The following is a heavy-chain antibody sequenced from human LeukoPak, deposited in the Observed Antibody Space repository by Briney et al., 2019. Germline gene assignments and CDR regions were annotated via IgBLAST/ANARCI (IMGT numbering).Heavy chain of an antibody. J-gene: IGHJ6*02. CDR3: ARLSGPSGGPVSFFGLDV. D-gene: IGHD6-19*01. Sequence: SETLSLTCTVSGGSMTNCYWSWIRQSPGKGLEWIGHIYYRGDTKYNPSLKSRVTVAVDTSKQQFSLRLSSVSAADTAVYYCARLSGPSGGPVSFFGLDVWGQGTTVIVSS. V-gene: IGHV4-59*08. CDR1: GGSMTNCY. CDR2: IYYRGDT.